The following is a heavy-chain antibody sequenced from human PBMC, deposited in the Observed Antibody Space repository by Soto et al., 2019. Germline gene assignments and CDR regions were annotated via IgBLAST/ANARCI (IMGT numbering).Heavy chain of an antibody. D-gene: IGHD1-1*01. V-gene: IGHV1-69*01. CDR2: ITPIFGTA. CDR1: GGTFSSYA. CDR3: ARSRGERLERFRYFDL. Sequence: QVQLVQSGAEVKKPGSSVKVSCKASGGTFSSYAISWVRQAPGQGLEWMGGITPIFGTANYAQKFQGRVTITADESTSTAYMELSSLRSEDTAVYYCARSRGERLERFRYFDLWGRGTLVTVSS. J-gene: IGHJ2*01.